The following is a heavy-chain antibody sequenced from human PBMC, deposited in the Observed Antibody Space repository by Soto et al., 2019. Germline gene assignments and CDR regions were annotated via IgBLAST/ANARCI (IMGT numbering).Heavy chain of an antibody. D-gene: IGHD3-16*01. V-gene: IGHV1-8*01. Sequence: EASVKVSCKASGYSFTNNDVSWVRQATGQGLEWMGWMNPGSGDTGYAQKFQGRVTMTRGISIATAYMELSSLRSDDTAIYYCARMATFGSLNWFDPWGQGTLVTVSS. CDR1: GYSFTNND. J-gene: IGHJ5*02. CDR3: ARMATFGSLNWFDP. CDR2: MNPGSGDT.